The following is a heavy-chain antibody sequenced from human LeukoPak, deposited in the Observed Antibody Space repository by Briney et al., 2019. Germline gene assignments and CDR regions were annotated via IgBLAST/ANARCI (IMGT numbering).Heavy chain of an antibody. CDR2: ISSTSYT. Sequence: PGGSLRLSCAASGFTFGNYNMKWVRQAPGKGLEWVSSISSTSYTYYADSVKGRFTISRDNAKNSLYLQMDSLRAEDTALYYCARAITDYDYWGQGTLVTVSS. D-gene: IGHD1-14*01. J-gene: IGHJ4*02. CDR1: GFTFGNYN. CDR3: ARAITDYDY. V-gene: IGHV3-21*01.